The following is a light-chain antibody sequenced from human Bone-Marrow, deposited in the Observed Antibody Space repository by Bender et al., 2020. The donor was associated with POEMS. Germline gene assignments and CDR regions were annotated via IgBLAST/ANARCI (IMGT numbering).Light chain of an antibody. CDR3: QSWGSNTAV. V-gene: IGLV3-1*01. CDR2: QDT. J-gene: IGLJ2*01. Sequence: SYELTQPPSVSVSPGQTATITCSGEKLGEEYACWYQQKPGQSPVVVIYQDTMRPSGIPERFSGSTSGNTASLTISGTQTIDEADYYCQSWGSNTAVFGGGTKLTVL. CDR1: KLGEEY.